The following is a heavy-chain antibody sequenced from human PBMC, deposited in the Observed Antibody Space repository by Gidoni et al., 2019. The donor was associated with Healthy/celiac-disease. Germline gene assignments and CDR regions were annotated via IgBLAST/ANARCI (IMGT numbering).Heavy chain of an antibody. CDR2: IGTAGDT. V-gene: IGHV3-13*01. CDR1: GFTFSSYD. CDR3: ARDGGITTGYYYYGMDV. J-gene: IGHJ6*02. D-gene: IGHD3-22*01. Sequence: EVQLVESGGGLVQPGGSLRLSCAASGFTFSSYDMHWVRQATGKGLEWVSAIGTAGDTYYPGSVKGRFTISRENAKNSLYLQMNSLRAGDTAVYYCARDGGITTGYYYYGMDVWGQGTTVTVSS.